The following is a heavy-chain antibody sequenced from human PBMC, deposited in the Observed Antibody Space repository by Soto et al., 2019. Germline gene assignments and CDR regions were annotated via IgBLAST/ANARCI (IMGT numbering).Heavy chain of an antibody. V-gene: IGHV1-58*01. CDR3: AADATAWQQMVPSDY. J-gene: IGHJ4*02. CDR1: GFTFTSSA. D-gene: IGHD2-8*01. Sequence: ASVKVSCKASGFTFTSSAFQWVRQARGQRLEWIGWIAVGSGYTNYAQRFQDRVTLTRDMSSATTYMELSRLTSEDTAIYYCAADATAWQQMVPSDYWGQGTLVTVSS. CDR2: IAVGSGYT.